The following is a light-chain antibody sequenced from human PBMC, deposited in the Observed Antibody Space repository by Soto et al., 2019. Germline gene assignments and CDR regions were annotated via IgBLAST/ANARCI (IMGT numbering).Light chain of an antibody. Sequence: EIVLTQSKGTLSLSPGERSTLSCMASQSVSSSYLAWYQQKPGQAPRLLIYGASSRATGIPGRFSGSGSGTDFTLTISRLEPEDFAVYYCQQYGSSLITFGQGTRLEI. J-gene: IGKJ5*01. CDR3: QQYGSSLIT. V-gene: IGKV3-20*01. CDR2: GAS. CDR1: QSVSSSY.